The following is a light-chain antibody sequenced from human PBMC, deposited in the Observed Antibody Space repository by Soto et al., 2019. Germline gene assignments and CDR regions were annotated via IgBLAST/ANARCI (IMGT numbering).Light chain of an antibody. J-gene: IGLJ1*01. Sequence: ALTQPPSASGSPGQSVTISCTGSSSDIGSYNYVSWYQQHPGKAPKLMIYEVSKRPSGVPDRFSGSKSGNTASLTVSGLQAEDEADYYCSSYAGSTRYVFGTGPKVTVL. CDR3: SSYAGSTRYV. CDR1: SSDIGSYNY. CDR2: EVS. V-gene: IGLV2-8*01.